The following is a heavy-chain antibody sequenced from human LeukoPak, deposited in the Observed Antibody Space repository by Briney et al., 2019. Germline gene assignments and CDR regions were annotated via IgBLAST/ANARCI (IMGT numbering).Heavy chain of an antibody. D-gene: IGHD3-16*02. CDR1: GFTFSNYA. V-gene: IGHV3-30*01. CDR2: ISNDGSDE. J-gene: IGHJ4*02. Sequence: QPGRSLRLSCAASGFTFSNYAMHWVRQAPGQRLEWVAIISNDGSDERSADSVKGRFTISRDNSKNTLYLQMNSLRADDTAVYYCARPTPGEFSFLIDYWGQGTLVTVSS. CDR3: ARPTPGEFSFLIDY.